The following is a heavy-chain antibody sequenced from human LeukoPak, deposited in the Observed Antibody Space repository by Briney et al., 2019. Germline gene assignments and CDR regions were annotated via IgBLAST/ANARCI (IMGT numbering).Heavy chain of an antibody. CDR3: ARASYYYDSSGYLGPYGMDV. J-gene: IGHJ6*02. Sequence: SVKVSCKASGGTFSSYAISWVRQAPGQGLEWMGRIIPILGIANYAQKFQGRVTITADKSTSTAYMELSSLRSEDTAVYYCARASYYYDSSGYLGPYGMDVWGQGTTVTVSS. D-gene: IGHD3-22*01. CDR2: IIPILGIA. CDR1: GGTFSSYA. V-gene: IGHV1-69*04.